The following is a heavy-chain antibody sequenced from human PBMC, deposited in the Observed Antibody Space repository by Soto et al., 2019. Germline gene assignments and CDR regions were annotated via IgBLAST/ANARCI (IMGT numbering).Heavy chain of an antibody. J-gene: IGHJ6*02. CDR1: GFTFSSYG. V-gene: IGHV3-30*18. CDR3: AKKLYCSGGSGYHRSYYYYDGMEV. Sequence: PGGSLRLSCAASGFTFSSYGMHWVRQAPGKGLEWVAVISYDGSNKYYADSVKGRFTISRDNSKNTLYLQMNSLRAEDTAVYYCAKKLYCSGGSGYHRSYYYYDGMEVWGQGNTVTVAS. CDR2: ISYDGSNK. D-gene: IGHD2-15*01.